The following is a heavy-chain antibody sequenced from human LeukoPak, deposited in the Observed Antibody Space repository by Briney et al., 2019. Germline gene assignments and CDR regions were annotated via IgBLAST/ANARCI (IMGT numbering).Heavy chain of an antibody. CDR1: GYTFTSYD. CDR3: ARGVGCSGGSCSDY. V-gene: IGHV1-8*01. D-gene: IGHD2-15*01. Sequence: ASVKVSCKASGYTFTSYDINWVRQATGQGLEWMGWMNPNSSNTGYAQKFQGRVTMTRNTSISTAYMELSSLRSEDTAVYYCARGVGCSGGSCSDYWGQGTLVTVSS. J-gene: IGHJ4*02. CDR2: MNPNSSNT.